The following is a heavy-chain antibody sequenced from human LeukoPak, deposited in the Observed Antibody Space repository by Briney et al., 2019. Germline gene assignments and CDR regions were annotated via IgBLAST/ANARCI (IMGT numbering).Heavy chain of an antibody. CDR1: GFTFSSYA. D-gene: IGHD5/OR15-5a*01. CDR3: AKIPDVSDY. J-gene: IGHJ4*03. V-gene: IGHV3-23*01. Sequence: PGGSLRLSCAVSGFTFSSYAMIWVRQAPGRGLVWVSSIGASGDSIYYTDSVKGRFTISRDNSKNTLYLQMSSLRVEDTAVYYCAKIPDVSDYWGQGTTVTVSS. CDR2: IGASGDSI.